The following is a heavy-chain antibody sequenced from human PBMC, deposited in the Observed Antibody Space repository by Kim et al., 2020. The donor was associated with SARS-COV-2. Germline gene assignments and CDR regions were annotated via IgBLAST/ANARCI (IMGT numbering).Heavy chain of an antibody. V-gene: IGHV3-48*02. Sequence: GGSLRLSCAASGFTFSSYSMNWVRQAPGKGLEWVSYISSSSSTIYYADSVKGRFTISRDNAKNSLYLQMNSLRDEDTAVYYCVRLHCTNGVCYYYFDYWGQGTLVTVSS. CDR2: ISSSSSTI. CDR1: GFTFSSYS. J-gene: IGHJ4*02. D-gene: IGHD2-8*01. CDR3: VRLHCTNGVCYYYFDY.